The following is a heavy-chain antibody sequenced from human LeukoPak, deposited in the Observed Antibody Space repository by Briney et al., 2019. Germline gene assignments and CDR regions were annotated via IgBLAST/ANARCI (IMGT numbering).Heavy chain of an antibody. CDR3: ARSTPSTNRNYPPLFSFDS. CDR1: GGSISSYY. Sequence: SETLSLTCTVSGGSISSYYWSWIRQPPGKGLEWIGYIYYSQYTNYNPSLRSRVTMSVDTSKNQFSLQLSSVTAADTAVYYCARSTPSTNRNYPPLFSFDSWGQGTLVTVSS. J-gene: IGHJ4*02. V-gene: IGHV4-59*01. D-gene: IGHD1-7*01. CDR2: IYYSQYT.